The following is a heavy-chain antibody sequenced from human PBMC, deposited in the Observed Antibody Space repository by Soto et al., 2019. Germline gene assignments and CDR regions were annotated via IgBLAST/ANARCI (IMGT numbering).Heavy chain of an antibody. CDR2: IYPGDSDT. Sequence: GESLKISCKGSGYSFTSYWIGWVRQMPGKGLEWMGIIYPGDSDTRYSPSFQGQVTISADKSISTAYLQWSSLKASDTAMYYCARLSGLWLRSSDFDYWGQGTLVTVSS. CDR1: GYSFTSYW. J-gene: IGHJ4*02. CDR3: ARLSGLWLRSSDFDY. V-gene: IGHV5-51*01. D-gene: IGHD5-12*01.